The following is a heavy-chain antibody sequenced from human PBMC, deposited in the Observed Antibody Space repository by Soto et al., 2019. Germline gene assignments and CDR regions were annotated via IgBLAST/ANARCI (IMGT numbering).Heavy chain of an antibody. CDR3: ARDQVGAAAGPSSGYYYYGIDV. Sequence: ASVKVSCKASGYTFTSYAMHWVRQAPGQRLEWMGWINAGNGNTKYSQKFQGRVTITRDTSASTAYMELSSLRSEDTAVYYCARDQVGAAAGPSSGYYYYGIDVRGQGTTDTGSS. V-gene: IGHV1-3*01. J-gene: IGHJ6*02. D-gene: IGHD6-13*01. CDR2: INAGNGNT. CDR1: GYTFTSYA.